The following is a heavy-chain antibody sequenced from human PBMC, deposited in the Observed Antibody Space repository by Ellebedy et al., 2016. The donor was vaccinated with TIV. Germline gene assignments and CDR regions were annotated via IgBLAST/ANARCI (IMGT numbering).Heavy chain of an antibody. Sequence: ASVTVSCKASGYTFTGYYMHWVRQAPGQGLEWMGWINPNSGDTTYAQKFQGRVSMTRDTSINTAYMDLSNLRSNDTAVYYCSRLIYTSEELGDSWGQGTLVTVSS. J-gene: IGHJ4*02. V-gene: IGHV1-2*02. CDR2: INPNSGDT. D-gene: IGHD6-25*01. CDR1: GYTFTGYY. CDR3: SRLIYTSEELGDS.